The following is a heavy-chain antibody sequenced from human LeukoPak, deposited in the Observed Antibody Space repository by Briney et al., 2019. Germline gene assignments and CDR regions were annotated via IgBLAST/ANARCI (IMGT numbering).Heavy chain of an antibody. CDR2: IWYDGINK. J-gene: IGHJ6*02. CDR1: GFTFSSYG. Sequence: GGSLRLSCAASGFTFSSYGMHWVRQAPGKGLEWVAVIWYDGINKYYADSVKGRFTTSRDNAKNTLYLQMNSLRAEDTALYYCTRVQAGRAGLMDVWGRGTTVTVSS. CDR3: TRVQAGRAGLMDV. D-gene: IGHD6-13*01. V-gene: IGHV3-33*01.